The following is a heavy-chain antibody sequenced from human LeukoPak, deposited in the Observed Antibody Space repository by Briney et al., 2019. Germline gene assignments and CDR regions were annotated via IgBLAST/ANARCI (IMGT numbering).Heavy chain of an antibody. Sequence: PGGSLRLSCAASGFTFSSYAMSWVRQAPGKGLEWVSAISDTGNTYHAESLKSRVTISRDSSKNTLFLQMNRLTPEDAAVYYCAKAPVTTCSGAFCYPFDYWGLGTLVTVSS. CDR2: ISDTGNT. V-gene: IGHV3-23*01. CDR1: GFTFSSYA. CDR3: AKAPVTTCSGAFCYPFDY. D-gene: IGHD2-15*01. J-gene: IGHJ4*02.